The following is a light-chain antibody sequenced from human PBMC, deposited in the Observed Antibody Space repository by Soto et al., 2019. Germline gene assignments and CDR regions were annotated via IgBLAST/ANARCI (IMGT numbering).Light chain of an antibody. J-gene: IGLJ1*01. CDR1: SSDVGGYNY. V-gene: IGLV2-8*01. CDR2: EVS. CDR3: SSYAGSNTRYV. Sequence: QSALTQPPSASGSPGQSVTISCTGISSDVGGYNYVSWYQQHPGKAPKLMIYEVSKRPSGVPDRFSGSKSGNTASLTVSGLQAEDEADYYCSSYAGSNTRYVFGTGTKVTVL.